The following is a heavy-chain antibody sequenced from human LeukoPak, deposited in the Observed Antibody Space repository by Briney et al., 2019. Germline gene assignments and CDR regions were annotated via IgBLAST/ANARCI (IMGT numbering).Heavy chain of an antibody. V-gene: IGHV1-69*05. CDR3: ARGHRITIFGVVIHQYFQH. Sequence: ASVKVSCKASGGTFSSYAISWVRQAPGQGLKWMGRIIPIFGTANYAQKFQGRVTITTDESTSTACMELSSLRSDDTAVYYCARGHRITIFGVVIHQYFQHWGQGTLVTVSS. J-gene: IGHJ1*01. CDR2: IIPIFGTA. D-gene: IGHD3-3*01. CDR1: GGTFSSYA.